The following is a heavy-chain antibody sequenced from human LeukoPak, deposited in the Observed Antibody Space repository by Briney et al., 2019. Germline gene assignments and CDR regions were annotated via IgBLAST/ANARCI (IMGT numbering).Heavy chain of an antibody. CDR2: NNPNSGGT. D-gene: IGHD6-13*01. CDR3: ARERGSSWDY. V-gene: IGHV1-2*02. J-gene: IGHJ4*02. CDR1: GYTFIGYY. Sequence: ASVKVSCKASGYTFIGYYMHWVRQAPGQGLEWMGWNNPNSGGTNYAQKFQGRVTMTRDTSISTAYMELNRLRSEDTAVYYCARERGSSWDYWGQGTLVTVSS.